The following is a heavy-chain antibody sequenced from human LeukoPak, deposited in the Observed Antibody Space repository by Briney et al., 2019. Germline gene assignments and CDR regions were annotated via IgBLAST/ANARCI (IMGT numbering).Heavy chain of an antibody. V-gene: IGHV4-38-2*01. D-gene: IGHD1-1*01. CDR2: INHSGST. CDR3: ARQFGVEI. CDR1: GYSISSGYY. Sequence: SETLSLTCAVSGYSISSGYYWGWIRQPPGKGLEWIGSINHSGSTYYNPSLKSRVTISIYTSKNQFSLKLSSVTAADTAVYYCARQFGVEIWGQGTMVTVPS. J-gene: IGHJ3*02.